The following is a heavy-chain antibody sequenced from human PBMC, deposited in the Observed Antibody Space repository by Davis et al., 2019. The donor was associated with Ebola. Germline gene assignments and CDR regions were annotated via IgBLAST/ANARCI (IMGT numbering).Heavy chain of an antibody. Sequence: GESLKISCAASGFTFSNYAMHWVRQAPGKGLEWVAVISYDGTNKYYADSVKGRFTISRDNSKNTLYVQMNSLRAEDTAVYYCASGGGSSWYHSDYWGQGTLVTVSS. D-gene: IGHD6-13*01. J-gene: IGHJ4*02. CDR1: GFTFSNYA. CDR3: ASGGGSSWYHSDY. CDR2: ISYDGTNK. V-gene: IGHV3-30-3*01.